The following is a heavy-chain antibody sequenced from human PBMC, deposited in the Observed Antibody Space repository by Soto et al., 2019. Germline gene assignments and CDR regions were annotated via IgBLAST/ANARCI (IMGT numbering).Heavy chain of an antibody. CDR3: ARQNAYGYYYYGMDV. J-gene: IGHJ6*02. CDR2: IYPGDSDT. D-gene: IGHD4-17*01. V-gene: IGHV5-51*01. CDR1: GYSFTTYW. Sequence: GESLKISCKGSGYSFTTYWIGWVRQMPGKGLEWMGIIYPGDSDTRYSPSFQGQVTISADKSISTAYLQWSSLKASDTAMYYCARQNAYGYYYYGMDVWGQGTKVTVSS.